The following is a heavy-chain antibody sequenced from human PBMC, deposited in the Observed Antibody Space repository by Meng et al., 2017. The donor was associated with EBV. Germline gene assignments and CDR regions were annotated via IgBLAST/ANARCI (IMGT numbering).Heavy chain of an antibody. CDR1: GGSVSSGSYY. CDR3: ARGRYYGDYFWFDP. CDR2: IYYSGST. V-gene: IGHV4-61*01. Sequence: QVQLQASGPGLVKPSETLSLTCTVSGGSVSSGSYYWSWIRQPPGKGLEWIGYIYYSGSTNYNPSLKSRVTISVDTSKNQFSLKLSSVTAADTAVYYCARGRYYGDYFWFDPCGQGTLVTVSS. D-gene: IGHD4-17*01. J-gene: IGHJ5*02.